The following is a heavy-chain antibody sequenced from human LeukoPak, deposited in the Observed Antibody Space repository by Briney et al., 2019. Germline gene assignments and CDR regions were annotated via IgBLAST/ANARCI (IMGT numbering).Heavy chain of an antibody. V-gene: IGHV3-43*02. J-gene: IGHJ4*02. Sequence: GGSLRLSCAASGFTFDDYAMHWVCQAPGKGLEWVSLISGDGGSTYYADSVKGRFTISRDNSKNSLYLQMNSLRTEDTALYYCAKVASYYDILTGYYIWGQGTLVTVSS. CDR1: GFTFDDYA. CDR2: ISGDGGST. D-gene: IGHD3-9*01. CDR3: AKVASYYDILTGYYI.